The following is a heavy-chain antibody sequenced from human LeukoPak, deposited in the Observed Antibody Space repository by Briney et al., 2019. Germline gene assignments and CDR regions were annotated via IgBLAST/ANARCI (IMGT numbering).Heavy chain of an antibody. CDR3: ARDRVWELVDRHAFDI. D-gene: IGHD1-26*01. V-gene: IGHV3-21*01. CDR2: ISSSSSYM. CDR1: GFTFSSYS. J-gene: IGHJ3*02. Sequence: PGGSLRLSCAASGFTFSSYSMNWVRQAPGKGLEWVSSISSSSSYMYYADSVKGRFTISRDNAKNSLYLQMNSLRAEDTAVYYCARDRVWELVDRHAFDIWGQGTMVTVSS.